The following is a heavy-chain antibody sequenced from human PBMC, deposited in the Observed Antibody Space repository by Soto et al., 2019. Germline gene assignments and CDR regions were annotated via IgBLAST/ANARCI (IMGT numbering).Heavy chain of an antibody. CDR3: ARGLVAVSPSGMAV. CDR2: IIPIFGTA. CDR1: GGTFSSYA. D-gene: IGHD6-19*01. V-gene: IGHV1-69*13. J-gene: IGHJ6*02. Sequence: SVKVSCKASGGTFSSYAISWVRQAPGQGLEWMGGIIPIFGTANYAQKFQGRVTITADESTSTAYMELSSLRSEDTAVYYCARGLVAVSPSGMAVWGQGTSVTVSS.